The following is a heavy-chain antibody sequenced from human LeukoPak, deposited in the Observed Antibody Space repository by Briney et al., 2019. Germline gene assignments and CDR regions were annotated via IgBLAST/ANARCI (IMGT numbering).Heavy chain of an antibody. V-gene: IGHV4-34*01. CDR1: GGSFSGYY. CDR2: INHSGST. Sequence: SETLSLTCAVYGGSFSGYYWSWIRQPPGKGLEWIGEINHSGSTNYNPSLKSRVTISVDTSKNQFSLKLSSVTAADTAVYYCARAPYRSSTSCYTSWFDPWGQGTLVTVSS. D-gene: IGHD2-2*02. J-gene: IGHJ5*02. CDR3: ARAPYRSSTSCYTSWFDP.